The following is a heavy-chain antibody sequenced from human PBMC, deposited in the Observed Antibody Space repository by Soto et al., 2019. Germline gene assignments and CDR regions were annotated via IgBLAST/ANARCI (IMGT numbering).Heavy chain of an antibody. CDR3: AKDMYYDFWSGYIDL. CDR1: GFTFDDYA. D-gene: IGHD3-3*01. CDR2: ISWNSGSI. V-gene: IGHV3-9*01. J-gene: IGHJ2*01. Sequence: SCAASGFTFDDYAMHWVRQAPGKGLEWVSGISWNSGSIGYADSVKGRFTISRDNAKNSLYLQMNSLRAEDTALYYCAKDMYYDFWSGYIDLWGRGTLVTVSS.